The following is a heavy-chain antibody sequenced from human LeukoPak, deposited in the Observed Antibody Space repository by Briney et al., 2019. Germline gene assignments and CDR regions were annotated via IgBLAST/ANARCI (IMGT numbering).Heavy chain of an antibody. Sequence: PSETLSLTCTVSGGSISSYYWSWIRQHPGKALEWIGYIYYSGSTYYNPSLKSRVTISVDTSKNQFSLKLSSVTAADPVVYYCARTYCSGGGCYSGSPYYYYYYGMDVWGQGTTVTVSS. D-gene: IGHD2-15*01. CDR1: GGSISSYY. J-gene: IGHJ6*02. CDR2: IYYSGST. CDR3: ARTYCSGGGCYSGSPYYYYYYGMDV. V-gene: IGHV4-31*03.